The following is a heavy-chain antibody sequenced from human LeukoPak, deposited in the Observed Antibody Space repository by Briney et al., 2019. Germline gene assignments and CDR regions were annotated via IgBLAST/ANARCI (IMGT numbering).Heavy chain of an antibody. CDR2: ISSSSTTI. CDR1: GFTFSSYS. D-gene: IGHD3-22*01. Sequence: GGSLRLSCAASGFTFSSYSMNWVRQAPGKGLEWVSYISSSSTTIYYADSVKDRFTISRDNAKNSLYLQMNSLRAEDTAVYYCATYSSLNRREFQYWGQGTLLTVSS. V-gene: IGHV3-48*04. CDR3: ATYSSLNRREFQY. J-gene: IGHJ1*01.